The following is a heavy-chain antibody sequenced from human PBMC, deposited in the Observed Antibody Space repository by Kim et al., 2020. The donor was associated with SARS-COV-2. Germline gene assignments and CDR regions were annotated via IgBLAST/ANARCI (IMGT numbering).Heavy chain of an antibody. Sequence: ADSVKGRFTTSGENPKNTQVLQMNSLRAEDTAVYYCAKDRPRYYYDSSHWGQGTLVTVSS. V-gene: IGHV3-23*01. CDR3: AKDRPRYYYDSSH. D-gene: IGHD3-22*01. J-gene: IGHJ4*02.